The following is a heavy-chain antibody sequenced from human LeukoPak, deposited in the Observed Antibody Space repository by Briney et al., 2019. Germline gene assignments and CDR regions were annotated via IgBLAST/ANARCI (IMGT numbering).Heavy chain of an antibody. CDR1: GFTFSSYW. J-gene: IGHJ6*03. CDR2: IKEDGSEK. V-gene: IGHV3-7*01. D-gene: IGHD2-2*01. Sequence: GGSLGPSCAVSGFTFSSYWMSWVRQAPGKGLEWVANIKEDGSEKYYVDSVKGRFTISRDNVKNSLFLQMNSLRVEDTAVYYCATSRGYCSSISCYGTMRGYYYMDVWGKGATVTVSS. CDR3: ATSRGYCSSISCYGTMRGYYYMDV.